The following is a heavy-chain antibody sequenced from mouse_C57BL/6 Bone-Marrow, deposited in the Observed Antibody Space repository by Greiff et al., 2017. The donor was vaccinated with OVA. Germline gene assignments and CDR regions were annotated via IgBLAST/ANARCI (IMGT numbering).Heavy chain of an antibody. CDR2: IYPGSGST. J-gene: IGHJ4*01. V-gene: IGHV1-55*01. CDR1: GYTFTSYW. Sequence: IQLQQPGAELVKPGASVKMSCKASGYTFTSYWITWVKQRPGQGLEWIGDIYPGSGSTNYNEKFKSKATLTVDTSSSTAYMQLSSLTSEDSAVYYCAITTVVATAGKGYYAMDYWGQGTSVTVSS. CDR3: AITTVVATAGKGYYAMDY. D-gene: IGHD1-1*01.